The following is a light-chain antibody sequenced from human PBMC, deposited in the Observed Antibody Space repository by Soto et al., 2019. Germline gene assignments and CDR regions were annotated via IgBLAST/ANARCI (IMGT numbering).Light chain of an antibody. Sequence: EIVLTQSPGTLSLSAGERATLSCRASQSVSSSYLAGYQQRPGQAPRLLISGASRRATGIPDRFSGSGSGTEFPLTISRLESEDFAVYYCQQYDSSSWTFGQGTKVEIK. V-gene: IGKV3-20*01. CDR1: QSVSSSY. CDR2: GAS. J-gene: IGKJ1*01. CDR3: QQYDSSSWT.